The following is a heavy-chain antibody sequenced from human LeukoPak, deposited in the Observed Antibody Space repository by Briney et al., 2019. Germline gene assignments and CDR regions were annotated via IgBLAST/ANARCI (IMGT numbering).Heavy chain of an antibody. D-gene: IGHD6-19*01. CDR2: ISAYNGNT. CDR3: ARDPRIAVAGSPPGY. V-gene: IGHV1-18*01. J-gene: IGHJ4*02. Sequence: ASVKVSCKASGYTFTSYGISWVRQAPGQGLEWMGWISAYNGNTNYAQKLQGRVTMTTDTSTSTAYMELRSLRSDDTAVYYCARDPRIAVAGSPPGYWGQGTLVTASS. CDR1: GYTFTSYG.